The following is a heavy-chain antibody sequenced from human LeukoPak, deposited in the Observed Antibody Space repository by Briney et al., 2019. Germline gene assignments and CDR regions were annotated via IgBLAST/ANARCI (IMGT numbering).Heavy chain of an antibody. J-gene: IGHJ3*02. CDR3: ARRMYYYDPSGKHSGDFDI. CDR1: GYSFTSYW. D-gene: IGHD3-22*01. Sequence: GESLQISCKGSGYSFTSYWIGWVRPMPGKGLEWMGNIYPGDSDTRYSPSFQGQVTISADKSTATAYLQWSSLRASDTAIYYCARRMYYYDPSGKHSGDFDIWGQGTVVTVSP. V-gene: IGHV5-51*01. CDR2: IYPGDSDT.